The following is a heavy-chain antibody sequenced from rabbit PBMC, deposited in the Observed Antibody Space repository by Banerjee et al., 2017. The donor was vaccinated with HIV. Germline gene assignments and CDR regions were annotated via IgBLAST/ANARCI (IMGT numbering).Heavy chain of an antibody. J-gene: IGHJ4*01. D-gene: IGHD1-1*01. V-gene: IGHV1S40*01. CDR2: IYAGSRGTT. CDR1: GFDFSSYY. Sequence: QSLEESGGDLVKPGASLTLTCKASGFDFSSYYMCWVRQAPGKGLEWIACIYAGSRGTTYYAYWAKGRFTISKTSSTTVTLQMTSLTAADTATYFCARDIEYTTSVGAYMDLWGQGTLVTVS. CDR3: ARDIEYTTSVGAYMDL.